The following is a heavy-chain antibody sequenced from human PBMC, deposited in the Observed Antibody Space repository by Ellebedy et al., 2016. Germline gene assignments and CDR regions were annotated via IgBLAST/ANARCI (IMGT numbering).Heavy chain of an antibody. CDR2: MNPNSGNT. D-gene: IGHD6-6*01. V-gene: IGHV1-8*01. CDR1: GYTFTSYD. J-gene: IGHJ6*03. Sequence: ASAKVSCXASGYTFTSYDINWVRQATGQGLEWMGWMNPNSGNTGYAQKFQGRVTMTRNTSISTAYMELSSLRSEDTAVYYCARGFRSKKRYYYYYYMDVWGKGTTVTVSS. CDR3: ARGFRSKKRYYYYYYMDV.